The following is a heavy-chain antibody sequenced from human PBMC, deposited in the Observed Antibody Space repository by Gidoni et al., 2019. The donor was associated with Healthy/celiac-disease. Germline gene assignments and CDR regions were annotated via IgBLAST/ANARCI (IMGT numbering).Heavy chain of an antibody. J-gene: IGHJ6*02. D-gene: IGHD4-4*01. Sequence: QVQLQQWGAGLLKSSETLSLTCAVYGGSFSGYYWCWIRQPPGKGLEWIGEINHSGSTNYNPSLKSRVNISVDTSKNQFSLKLSSVTAADTAVYYCANHRRLQPGGYYYYGMDVWGQGTTVTVSS. CDR3: ANHRRLQPGGYYYYGMDV. CDR1: GGSFSGYY. V-gene: IGHV4-34*01. CDR2: INHSGST.